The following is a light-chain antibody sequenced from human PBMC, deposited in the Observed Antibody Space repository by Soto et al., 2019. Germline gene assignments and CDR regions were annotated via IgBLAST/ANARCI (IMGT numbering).Light chain of an antibody. J-gene: IGKJ1*01. Sequence: VERVTVPCRASQGIGTYLVWYQQKSGKAPTVLIYASSTLQTGVPSRFSGSGSGTDFSLTIRSLHPEDVATYYCQQVDSYPRTFGQGTKVDIK. CDR1: QGIGTY. V-gene: IGKV1-9*01. CDR3: QQVDSYPRT. CDR2: ASS.